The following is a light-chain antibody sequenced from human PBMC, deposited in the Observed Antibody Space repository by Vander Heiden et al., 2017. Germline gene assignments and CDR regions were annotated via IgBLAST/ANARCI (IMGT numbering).Light chain of an antibody. Sequence: EIVMTQSPATLSVSPGERATLSCRASQSVRNNLAWYQQKPGQAPRLLIYGASTRATGIPARFSGSGSGTEFTLTISSLQSEDFAVYYCQQYNNWPFTFGHRTKVDIK. J-gene: IGKJ3*01. CDR2: GAS. CDR1: QSVRNN. V-gene: IGKV3-15*01. CDR3: QQYNNWPFT.